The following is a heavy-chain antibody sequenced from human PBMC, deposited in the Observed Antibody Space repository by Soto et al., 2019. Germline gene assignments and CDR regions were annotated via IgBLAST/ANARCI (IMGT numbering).Heavy chain of an antibody. V-gene: IGHV1-18*04. D-gene: IGHD6-13*01. J-gene: IGHJ5*02. CDR1: GYTFTSYG. Sequence: ASVKVSCKASGYTFTSYGISWVRQAPGQGLEWMGWISAYNGNTNYAQKLQGRVTMTTDTSTSTAYMELRSLRSDDTAVYYCAREPGGIAAAGTWFDPWGQGTLVTVSS. CDR3: AREPGGIAAAGTWFDP. CDR2: ISAYNGNT.